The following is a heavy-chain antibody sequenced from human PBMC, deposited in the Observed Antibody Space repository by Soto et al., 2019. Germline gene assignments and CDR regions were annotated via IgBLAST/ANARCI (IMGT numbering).Heavy chain of an antibody. J-gene: IGHJ4*02. CDR2: IIPIFGTA. V-gene: IGHV1-69*13. CDR3: ARMGRSCSGGSCYPYYFDY. Sequence: SVKVSCKASGGTFSSYAISWVRQAPGQGLEWMGGIIPIFGTANYAQKFQGRVTITADESTSTAYMELSSLRSEDTAVYYCARMGRSCSGGSCYPYYFDYWGQGTLVTVSS. CDR1: GGTFSSYA. D-gene: IGHD2-15*01.